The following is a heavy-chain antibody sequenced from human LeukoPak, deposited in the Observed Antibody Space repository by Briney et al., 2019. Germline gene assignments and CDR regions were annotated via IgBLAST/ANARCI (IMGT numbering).Heavy chain of an antibody. V-gene: IGHV3-30-3*01. CDR3: ARYCSSTSCYTRDFYYGMDV. Sequence: QSGGSLRLSCAASGFTFSSYAMPWVRQAPGKGLEWVAVISYDGSNKYYADSVKGRFTISRDNAKNSLYLQMNSLRAEDTAVYYCARYCSSTSCYTRDFYYGMDVWGQGTTVTVSS. J-gene: IGHJ6*02. D-gene: IGHD2-2*02. CDR1: GFTFSSYA. CDR2: ISYDGSNK.